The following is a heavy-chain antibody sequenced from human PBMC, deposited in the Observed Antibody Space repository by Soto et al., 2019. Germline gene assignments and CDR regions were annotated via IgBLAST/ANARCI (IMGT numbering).Heavy chain of an antibody. CDR1: GYTFTSYG. J-gene: IGHJ3*02. CDR3: ARGSSCGGSCFLAFEI. CDR2: ISAYNGNT. D-gene: IGHD2-15*01. Sequence: GASVKVSCKASGYTFTSYGISWVRQAPGQGLEWMGWISAYNGNTNYAQKLQGRVTMTTDTSTSTAYMELRSLRSDDTAVYYCARGSSCGGSCFLAFEIWGQWTMVTVSS. V-gene: IGHV1-18*01.